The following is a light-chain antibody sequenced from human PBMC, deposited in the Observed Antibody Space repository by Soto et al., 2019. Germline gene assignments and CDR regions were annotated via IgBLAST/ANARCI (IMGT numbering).Light chain of an antibody. J-gene: IGKJ4*01. CDR3: MQGTQLPLT. Sequence: DIVMTQTPLSSPVTLGQPASISCRSSQSLVHSDVNTYLSWLQQRPGQPPRLLLYKISNRFSGVPDRFSGSGAGTDFTLKISRVEAEDVGVYYCMQGTQLPLTFGGGTKVEI. CDR1: QSLVHSDVNTY. V-gene: IGKV2-24*01. CDR2: KIS.